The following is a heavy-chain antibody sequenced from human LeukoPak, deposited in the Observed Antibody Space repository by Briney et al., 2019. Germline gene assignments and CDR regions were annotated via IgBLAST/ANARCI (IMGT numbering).Heavy chain of an antibody. V-gene: IGHV3-23*01. CDR2: ISGSGGST. D-gene: IGHD3-10*01. CDR1: GFTFSTYA. CDR3: AKDRGFGEYFPFFY. Sequence: PGGSLRLSCAASGFTFSTYAMSWVRQTPEKGLEWVSAISGSGGSTYYADSVKGRFTISRDNSKNTLYLQMKSLRAEDTAVYYCAKDRGFGEYFPFFYWGQGTLVTVSS. J-gene: IGHJ4*02.